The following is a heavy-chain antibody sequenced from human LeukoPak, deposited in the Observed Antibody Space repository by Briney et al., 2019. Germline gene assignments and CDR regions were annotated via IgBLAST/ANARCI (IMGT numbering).Heavy chain of an antibody. Sequence: PSETLSLTCTVSGGSISSHYWSWIRQPPGKGLECIGYIYYSGSTNYNPSLKSRVTISVDTSKNQFSLKVSSVTAADTAVYYCARGDTIYYFDYWGQGTLVTVSS. D-gene: IGHD5-18*01. J-gene: IGHJ4*02. CDR1: GGSISSHY. CDR2: IYYSGST. CDR3: ARGDTIYYFDY. V-gene: IGHV4-59*11.